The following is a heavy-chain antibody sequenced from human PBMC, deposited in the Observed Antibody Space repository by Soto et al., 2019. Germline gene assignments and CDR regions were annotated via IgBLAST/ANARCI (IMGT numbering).Heavy chain of an antibody. V-gene: IGHV4-59*01. J-gene: IGHJ3*01. CDR2: LLYRGTA. CDR1: DSSMSPYY. D-gene: IGHD2-15*01. Sequence: QVQLQESGPRLVKPSETLSLTCSVSDSSMSPYYWTWFRQAPGKGLEWIGHLLYRGTATYNPALKGRVTISLDTSKKQVSLKLSSVIAADTAVYYCAREKDIILGGYAFRYWGPETLVTVSS. CDR3: AREKDIILGGYAFRY.